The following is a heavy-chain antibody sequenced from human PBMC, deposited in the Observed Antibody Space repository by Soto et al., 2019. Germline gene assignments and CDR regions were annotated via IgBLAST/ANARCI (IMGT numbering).Heavy chain of an antibody. V-gene: IGHV3-30*03. D-gene: IGHD4-17*01. J-gene: IGHJ6*02. CDR3: ARAYGVLYYYYGMDV. Sequence: GGSLRLSCAASGFTFSSYGMHWVRQAPGKGLGWVAVISYDGSNKYYADSVKGRFTISRDNSKNTLYLQMNSLRAEDTAVYYCARAYGVLYYYYGMDVWGQGTTVTVSS. CDR1: GFTFSSYG. CDR2: ISYDGSNK.